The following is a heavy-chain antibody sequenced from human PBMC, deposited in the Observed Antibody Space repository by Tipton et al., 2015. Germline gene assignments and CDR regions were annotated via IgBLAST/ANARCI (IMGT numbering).Heavy chain of an antibody. Sequence: SLRLSCAASGFTFSSYAMSWVRQAPGKGLEWVSTINYSGGSTYYADSVKGRFTISRDNSKNTLYLQMNSLRAEDTAVYYCAKDGARYDYVWGSSRPRWFDPWGQGTLVTVSS. CDR3: AKDGARYDYVWGSSRPRWFDP. CDR2: INYSGGST. V-gene: IGHV3-23*01. CDR1: GFTFSSYA. J-gene: IGHJ5*02. D-gene: IGHD3-16*01.